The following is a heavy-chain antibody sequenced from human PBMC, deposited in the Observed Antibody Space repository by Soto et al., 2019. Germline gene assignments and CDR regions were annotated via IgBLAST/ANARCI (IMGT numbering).Heavy chain of an antibody. V-gene: IGHV1-69*01. D-gene: IGHD4-17*01. CDR1: GGPFNNHA. CDR3: ASDYGEIADFDN. Sequence: QVQLVQSGAEVKKPGSSVKVSCKTSGGPFNNHAINWVRQAPGQGLEWVGLVIPTLATADYAQKFQGRVTMTADEVTNTAYMELSSLRSDDTGVYYCASDYGEIADFDNWGQGTLVTVSS. J-gene: IGHJ3*02. CDR2: VIPTLATA.